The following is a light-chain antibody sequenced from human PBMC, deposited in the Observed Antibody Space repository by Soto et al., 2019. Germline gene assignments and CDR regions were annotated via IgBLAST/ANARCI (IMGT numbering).Light chain of an antibody. J-gene: IGKJ2*01. Sequence: IVMTQSPATLSVSPGERATLSCRASQSVSTNLAWYQQKPGQAPRLRIFGASIRATGVPARFSAGGSGTEFTLNISSLQSEDFAIYYCQQYNDCPTYTFGQGTNLEIK. CDR1: QSVSTN. CDR3: QQYNDCPTYT. CDR2: GAS. V-gene: IGKV3-15*01.